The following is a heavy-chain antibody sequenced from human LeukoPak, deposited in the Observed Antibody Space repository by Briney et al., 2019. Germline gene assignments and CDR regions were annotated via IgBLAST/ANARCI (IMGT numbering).Heavy chain of an antibody. CDR3: ARERPHPPIWWLPVGPHKNENWFDP. D-gene: IGHD5-12*01. CDR1: GFTFSSYGM. V-gene: IGHV4-4*02. CDR2: IYHSGST. J-gene: IGHJ5*02. Sequence: GSLRLSCAASGFTFSSYGMSWVRQPPGKGLEWIGEIYHSGSTNYNPSLKSRVTISVDKSKNQFSLKLSSVTAADTAVYYCARERPHPPIWWLPVGPHKNENWFDPWGQGTLVTVSS.